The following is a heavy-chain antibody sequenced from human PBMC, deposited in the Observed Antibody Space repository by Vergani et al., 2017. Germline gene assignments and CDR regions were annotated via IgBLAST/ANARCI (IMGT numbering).Heavy chain of an antibody. D-gene: IGHD4-17*01. Sequence: QVQLVESGGGVVQPGGSLRLSCAASGFTFSSYGMHWVRQAPGKGLEWVAFIRYDGSNKYYADSVKGRFTISRDNSKNTLYLQMNSLRAEDTAVYYCARGRYLDGDYPPGYWGQGTLVTVSS. J-gene: IGHJ4*02. CDR3: ARGRYLDGDYPPGY. CDR1: GFTFSSYG. V-gene: IGHV3-30*02. CDR2: IRYDGSNK.